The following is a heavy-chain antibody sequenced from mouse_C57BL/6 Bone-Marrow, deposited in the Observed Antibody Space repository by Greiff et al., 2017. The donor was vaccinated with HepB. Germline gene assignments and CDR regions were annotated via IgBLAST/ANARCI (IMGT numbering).Heavy chain of an antibody. Sequence: EVKLMESGGGLVQPGGSLKLSCAASGFTFSDYYMYWVRQTPEKRLEWVAYISNGGGSTYYPDTVKGRFTISRDNAKNTRYLQMSRLKSEDTAMYYCARHEYYGSLDYWGQGTTLTVSS. J-gene: IGHJ2*01. CDR3: ARHEYYGSLDY. CDR2: ISNGGGST. CDR1: GFTFSDYY. V-gene: IGHV5-12*01. D-gene: IGHD1-1*01.